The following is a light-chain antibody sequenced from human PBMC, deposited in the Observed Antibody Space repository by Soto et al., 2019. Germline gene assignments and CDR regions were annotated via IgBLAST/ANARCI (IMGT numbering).Light chain of an antibody. CDR1: SSNIGSNT. V-gene: IGLV1-44*01. Sequence: QSVLTQPPSESGTPGQRVTISCSGSSSNIGSNTVNWYQQVPGTAPKYVIYTNNQRPSGVPARFSGSQSGTSASLAISGLQSEDEAVYYCAAWDDTLNGQVFGGGTKLTVL. J-gene: IGLJ3*02. CDR3: AAWDDTLNGQV. CDR2: TNN.